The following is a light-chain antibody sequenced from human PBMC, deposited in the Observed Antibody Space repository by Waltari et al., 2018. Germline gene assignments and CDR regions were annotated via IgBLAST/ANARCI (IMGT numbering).Light chain of an antibody. J-gene: IGLJ3*02. CDR1: SGHSSNV. Sequence: QLVLTQSPSASASLGASVRLTCTLSSGHSSNVIAWHQQRPEKGPRSLMRVNRDGSHSKGDEIPDRFSGSSSGAERYLTIASLQSEDEADYYCQTGGHGTWVFGGGTKLTVL. CDR3: QTGGHGTWV. CDR2: VNRDGSH. V-gene: IGLV4-69*01.